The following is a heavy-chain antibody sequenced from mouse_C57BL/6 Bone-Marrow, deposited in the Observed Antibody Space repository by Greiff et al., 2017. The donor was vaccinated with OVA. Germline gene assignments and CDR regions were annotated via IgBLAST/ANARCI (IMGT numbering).Heavy chain of an antibody. CDR2: ISDGGSYT. D-gene: IGHD2-3*01. V-gene: IGHV5-4*01. CDR1: GFTFSSYA. CDR3: ARDGYSYAMDY. J-gene: IGHJ4*01. Sequence: EVQVVESGGGLVKPGGSLKLSCAASGFTFSSYAMSWVRQTPEKRLEWVATISDGGSYTYYPDNVKGRFTISRDNAKNNLYLQMSHLKSEDTAMYYCARDGYSYAMDYWGQGTSVTVSS.